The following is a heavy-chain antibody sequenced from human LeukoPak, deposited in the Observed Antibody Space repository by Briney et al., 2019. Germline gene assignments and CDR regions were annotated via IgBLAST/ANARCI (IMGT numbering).Heavy chain of an antibody. J-gene: IGHJ4*02. CDR1: GASISGSGYY. CDR2: IYYTGST. Sequence: SETLSLTCAVSGASISGSGYYLGWLRQPPGKGLEWIGNIYYTGSTYYNASLQSRVTISIDMSKNQFSLRLSSVTAADTAMYYCVKSGGYGLIDYWGQGTLVTVSS. V-gene: IGHV4-39*01. CDR3: VKSGGYGLIDY. D-gene: IGHD6-19*01.